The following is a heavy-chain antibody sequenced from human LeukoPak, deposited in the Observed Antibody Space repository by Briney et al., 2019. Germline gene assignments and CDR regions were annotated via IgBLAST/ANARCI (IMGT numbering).Heavy chain of an antibody. V-gene: IGHV1-2*07. Sequence: AASVDVSCKASGYTFTSYYMHRVRQAPGQGLEWMGWINPHSGGTNYAHKFQGRVTMTRDTSISTAYMELSSLRSDDTAVYYCAREGGSSYGYAYHWGQGTLVTVSS. J-gene: IGHJ5*02. CDR2: INPHSGGT. D-gene: IGHD5-18*01. CDR1: GYTFTSYY. CDR3: AREGGSSYGYAYH.